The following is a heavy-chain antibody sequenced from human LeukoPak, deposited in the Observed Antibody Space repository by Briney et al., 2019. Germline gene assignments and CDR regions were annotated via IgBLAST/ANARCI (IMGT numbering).Heavy chain of an antibody. V-gene: IGHV1-18*01. CDR3: ARQFGSGSYYYYFDY. CDR2: ISAYNGNT. D-gene: IGHD3-10*01. Sequence: ASVKVSCKASGYTFTSYGISWVRQTPGQGLEWMGWISAYNGNTNYAQKLQGRVTTTTDTSTSTAYMELRSLRSDDTAVYYCARQFGSGSYYYYFDYWGQGTLVTVSS. J-gene: IGHJ4*02. CDR1: GYTFTSYG.